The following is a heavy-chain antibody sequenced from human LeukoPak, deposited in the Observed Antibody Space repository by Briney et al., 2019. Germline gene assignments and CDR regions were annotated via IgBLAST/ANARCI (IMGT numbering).Heavy chain of an antibody. J-gene: IGHJ4*02. V-gene: IGHV1-18*04. D-gene: IGHD2-15*01. CDR1: GYTFTSYG. Sequence: ASVKVSCKASGYTFTSYGISWVRQAPGQGLEWMGWNSAYNGNTNYAQKLQGRVTMTTDTSTSTAYMELRSLRSDDTAVYYCARMGEYIVVVVAATPFDYWGQGTLVTVSS. CDR2: NSAYNGNT. CDR3: ARMGEYIVVVVAATPFDY.